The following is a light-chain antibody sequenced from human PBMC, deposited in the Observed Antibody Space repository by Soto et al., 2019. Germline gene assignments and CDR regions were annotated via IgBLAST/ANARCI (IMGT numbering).Light chain of an antibody. Sequence: QSVLTQPASVSGSPGQSITISCTGTSSDVGLYDYVSWYQQHPGKAPQLMIFEVNKRPSGVSNRFSGSKSGNTASLTISGLKVEDEADYYCCSSGGSPTYVFGTGTKVTVL. J-gene: IGLJ1*01. CDR2: EVN. CDR3: CSSGGSPTYV. V-gene: IGLV2-23*02. CDR1: SSDVGLYDY.